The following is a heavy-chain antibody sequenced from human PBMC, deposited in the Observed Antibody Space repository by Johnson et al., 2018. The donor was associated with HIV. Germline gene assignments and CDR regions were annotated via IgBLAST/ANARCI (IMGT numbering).Heavy chain of an antibody. V-gene: IGHV3-13*01. CDR2: IGTAGDT. D-gene: IGHD3/OR15-3a*01. Sequence: VQLVESGGGLVQPGGSLRLSCAASGFTFSSYDMHWVRQATGKGLEWVSAIGTAGDTYYPGSVKGRFTISRENAKNSLYLQMNSLRAGDTAVYYCARGIGLGAGSAFDIWGQGTMFTVSS. CDR1: GFTFSSYD. J-gene: IGHJ3*02. CDR3: ARGIGLGAGSAFDI.